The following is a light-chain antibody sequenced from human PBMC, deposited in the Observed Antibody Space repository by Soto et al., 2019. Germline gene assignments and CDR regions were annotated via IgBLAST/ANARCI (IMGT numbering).Light chain of an antibody. CDR3: QTWGTGIRV. V-gene: IGLV4-69*01. Sequence: QLVLTQSPSASASLGASVKLTCTLSSGHSTYAIAWHQQQPEKGPRYLMKVSSDGSHSKGDGIPDRFSGSSSGAERYLATSSLQSEDEADYYCQTWGTGIRVFGGGTKLTVL. CDR2: VSSDGSH. J-gene: IGLJ3*02. CDR1: SGHSTYA.